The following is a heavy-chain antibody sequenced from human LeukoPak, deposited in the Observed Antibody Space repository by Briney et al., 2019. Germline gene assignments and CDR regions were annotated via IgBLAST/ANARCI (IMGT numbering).Heavy chain of an antibody. CDR2: VYYDGRT. CDR1: GDSISSSNYY. D-gene: IGHD3-10*01. CDR3: AGAFGLAIPRFTQF. J-gene: IGHJ1*01. Sequence: SETLSLTCSVSGDSISSSNYYWAWIRQPPGKGLEWVGSVYYDGRTYYNPSLKSRVSMSMDSSRNQFSLKLYSVTASDAAVYYCAGAFGLAIPRFTQFWGQGTLVTVSS. V-gene: IGHV4-39*01.